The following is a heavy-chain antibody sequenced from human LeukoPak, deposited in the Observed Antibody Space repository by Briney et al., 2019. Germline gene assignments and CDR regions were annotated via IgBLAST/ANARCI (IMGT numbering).Heavy chain of an antibody. CDR2: IYYSGST. V-gene: IGHV4-59*01. D-gene: IGHD2-21*02. Sequence: SETLSLTCIVSGGSISNFYWSWIRQPPGKGLEWIGYIYYSGSTNYNPSLKSRVTISVDTSKNQFSLKLSSVTAADTAVYYCARAGVSGDFDAFDIWGQGTMVTVSS. CDR3: ARAGVSGDFDAFDI. J-gene: IGHJ3*02. CDR1: GGSISNFY.